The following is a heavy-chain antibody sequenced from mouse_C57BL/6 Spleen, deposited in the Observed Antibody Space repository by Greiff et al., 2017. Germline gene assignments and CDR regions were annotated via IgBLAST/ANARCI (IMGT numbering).Heavy chain of an antibody. CDR3: ARGGDEDY. D-gene: IGHD3-3*01. CDR1: GYAFTNYL. V-gene: IGHV1-54*01. Sequence: VKLQESGAELVRPGTSVKVSCKASGYAFTNYLIEWVKQRPGQGLEWIGVINPGSGGTNYNEKFKGKATLTADKSSSTAYMQLSSLTSEDSAVYFCARGGDEDYWGQGTTLTVSS. CDR2: INPGSGGT. J-gene: IGHJ2*01.